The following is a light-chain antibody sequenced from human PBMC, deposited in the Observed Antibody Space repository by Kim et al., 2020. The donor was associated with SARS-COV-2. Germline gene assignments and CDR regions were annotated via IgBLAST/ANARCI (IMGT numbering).Light chain of an antibody. CDR3: KQSYDWLPLT. J-gene: IGKJ1*01. Sequence: SARERPTPSWRASEIINNKLVWYQQKPGRAPRLLTYVATTRATGAPARSIGSGSETDFTLTIRSLKLEDFAVYSFKQSYDWLPLTFCEGTKV. CDR1: EIINNK. CDR2: VAT. V-gene: IGKV3-15*01.